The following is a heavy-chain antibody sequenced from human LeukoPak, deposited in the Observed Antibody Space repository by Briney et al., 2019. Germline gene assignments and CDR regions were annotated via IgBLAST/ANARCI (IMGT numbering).Heavy chain of an antibody. J-gene: IGHJ5*02. D-gene: IGHD3-22*01. CDR1: GFTFSSYG. CDR3: ARDLGQYYDTSDNWFDP. Sequence: GGSLRLSCAASGFTFSSYGMHWVRQAPGKGLEWVANIKPDGSEKYYVDSVEGRFTISRDNAKNSLYLQMNNLRAEDAAVYYCARDLGQYYDTSDNWFDPWGQGTLVTVSS. CDR2: IKPDGSEK. V-gene: IGHV3-7*01.